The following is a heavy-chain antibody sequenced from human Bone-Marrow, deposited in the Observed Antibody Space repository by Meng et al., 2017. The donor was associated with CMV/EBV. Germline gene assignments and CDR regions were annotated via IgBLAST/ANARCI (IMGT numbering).Heavy chain of an antibody. CDR3: ARGPGMDTTTAPDY. Sequence: GESLMISCAATGFTFSCCWMSWVRQAPGKGLEWVADIKQDGSEKYSVDSVKGRFTISRDNANNSLYLQMNSLRAEDTAVYNRARGPGMDTTTAPDYWGQGTLVTVSS. J-gene: IGHJ4*02. CDR2: IKQDGSEK. D-gene: IGHD5-24*01. V-gene: IGHV3-7*01. CDR1: GFTFSCCW.